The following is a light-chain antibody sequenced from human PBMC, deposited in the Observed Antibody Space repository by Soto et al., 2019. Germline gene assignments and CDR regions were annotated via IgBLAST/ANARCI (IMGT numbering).Light chain of an antibody. CDR1: SSDVGTYDF. Sequence: QSALTQPGSVSGSPGQSVTISCTGTSSDVGTYDFVSWYQQHPGKAPRLMIFDVSERPSGVPDRFSGSKSGNTASLTISGLQAADEADYYCCLYAVTFYDFGTGTKVTVL. J-gene: IGLJ1*01. CDR3: CLYAVTFYD. CDR2: DVS. V-gene: IGLV2-11*01.